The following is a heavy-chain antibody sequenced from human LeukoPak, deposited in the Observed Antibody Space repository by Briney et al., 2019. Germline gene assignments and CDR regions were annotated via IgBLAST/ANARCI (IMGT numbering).Heavy chain of an antibody. CDR1: GYTLTELS. D-gene: IGHD5-12*01. Sequence: ASVTVSCKVSGYTLTELSMHWVRQAPGKGLEWMGGFDPEDGETIYAQKFQGRVTMTEDTSTDTAYMELSSLRSEDTAVYYCATGEIYGGYCGHYFDYWGQGTLVTVSS. V-gene: IGHV1-24*01. CDR3: ATGEIYGGYCGHYFDY. J-gene: IGHJ4*02. CDR2: FDPEDGET.